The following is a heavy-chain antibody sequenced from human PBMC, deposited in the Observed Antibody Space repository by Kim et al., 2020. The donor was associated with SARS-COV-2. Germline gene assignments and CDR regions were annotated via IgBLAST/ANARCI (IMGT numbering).Heavy chain of an antibody. D-gene: IGHD3-16*02. CDR3: AKGESMITFGGVIVNMADY. CDR1: GFTFSSYA. CDR2: ISGSGGST. Sequence: GGSLRLSCAASGFTFSSYAMSWVRQAPGKGLEWVSAISGSGGSTYYADSVKGRFTISRDNSKNTLYLQMNSLRAEDTAVYYCAKGESMITFGGVIVNMADYWGQGTLVTVSS. V-gene: IGHV3-23*01. J-gene: IGHJ4*02.